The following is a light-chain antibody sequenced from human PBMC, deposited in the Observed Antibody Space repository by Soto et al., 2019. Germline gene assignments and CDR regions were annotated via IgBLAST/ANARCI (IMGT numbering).Light chain of an antibody. Sequence: EIVLTQSPATLSLSPGERATLSCGASQNVNIYLVWYQQKPGQAPRLLIYDAINRAPGIPARFSGSGSGTDFTLIISSLEPEDFAVYYCQHYNNWPPWTFGQGTKVDI. CDR2: DAI. J-gene: IGKJ1*01. CDR1: QNVNIY. V-gene: IGKV3-11*01. CDR3: QHYNNWPPWT.